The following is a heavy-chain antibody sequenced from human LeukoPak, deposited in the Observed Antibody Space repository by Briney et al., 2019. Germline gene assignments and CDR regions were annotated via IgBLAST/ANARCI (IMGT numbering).Heavy chain of an antibody. V-gene: IGHV4-39*01. CDR3: ARQDCGGDCYRPRSWGAEYYYHYMDV. Sequence: PSETLSLTCTVSGASISSSSYYWGWIRQPPGKGLEWIGSMYYSGSTYYNPSLKSRVTISVDTSKNQFSLKLGSVTAADTAVYYCARQDCGGDCYRPRSWGAEYYYHYMDVWGKGTTVTISS. D-gene: IGHD2-21*02. CDR2: MYYSGST. J-gene: IGHJ6*03. CDR1: GASISSSSYY.